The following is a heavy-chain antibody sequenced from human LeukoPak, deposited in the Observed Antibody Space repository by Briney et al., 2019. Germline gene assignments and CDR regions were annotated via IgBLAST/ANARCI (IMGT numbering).Heavy chain of an antibody. J-gene: IGHJ3*02. Sequence: PSETLSLTCAVYGGSFSVYYWSWIRQPPGKGLEWIGEINHSGSTNYNPSLKSRVTISVDTSKNQFSLKLSSVTAADTAVYYCARSVLAFDIWGQGTMVTVSS. CDR2: INHSGST. CDR3: ARSVLAFDI. V-gene: IGHV4-34*01. CDR1: GGSFSVYY.